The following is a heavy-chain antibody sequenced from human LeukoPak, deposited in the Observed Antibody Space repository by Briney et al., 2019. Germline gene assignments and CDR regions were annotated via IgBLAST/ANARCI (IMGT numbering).Heavy chain of an antibody. CDR2: INPAGSEK. V-gene: IGHV3-7*05. CDR3: ARGGAIILAY. J-gene: IGHJ4*02. Sequence: PGGSLRLSCAASGFTFSSYWMSWVRQAPGKGLEWVANINPAGSEKYYVDSVKGRFTISRDNAENSLYLQMNSLRAADTAVYYCARGGAIILAYWGQGTPVTVSS. CDR1: GFTFSSYW. D-gene: IGHD3-10*01.